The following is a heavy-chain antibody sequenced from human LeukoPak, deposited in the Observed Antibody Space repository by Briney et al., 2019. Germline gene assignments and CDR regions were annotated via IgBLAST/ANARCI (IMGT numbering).Heavy chain of an antibody. Sequence: SETLSLSCIASGGSISINYYYWGWIRQPPGKGLEWIGSIHYSGRTYYNPSLESRVTISVDTSKNQFSLKLSSVTAADTSIYYCANYYSLHAFVSWGQRTMVAVSS. CDR1: GGSISINYYY. D-gene: IGHD3-22*01. CDR3: ANYYSLHAFVS. V-gene: IGHV4-39*01. CDR2: IHYSGRT. J-gene: IGHJ3*02.